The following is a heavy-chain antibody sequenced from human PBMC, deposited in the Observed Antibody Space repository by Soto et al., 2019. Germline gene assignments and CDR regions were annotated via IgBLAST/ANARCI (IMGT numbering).Heavy chain of an antibody. CDR1: GGTFSSYT. CDR3: ARGLVGAMYVVDDAFDI. V-gene: IGHV1-69*02. Sequence: ASVKVSCKASGGTFSSYTISWVRQAPGQGLEWMGRIIPILGIANYAQKFQGRVTITADKSTSTAYMELSSLRSEDTAVYYCARGLVGAMYVVDDAFDIWGQGTMVTVSS. CDR2: IIPILGIA. D-gene: IGHD1-26*01. J-gene: IGHJ3*02.